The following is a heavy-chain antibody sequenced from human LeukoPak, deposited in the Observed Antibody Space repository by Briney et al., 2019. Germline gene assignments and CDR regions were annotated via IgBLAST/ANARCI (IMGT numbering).Heavy chain of an antibody. V-gene: IGHV3-23*01. CDR2: ISASGGST. D-gene: IGHD6-13*01. CDR1: GFPFGSYV. CDR3: AKNYDSSSWYFDY. J-gene: IGHJ4*02. Sequence: GGSLRLSCEGSGFPFGSYVMSWVRQAPGKGLGWVSTISASGGSTYYADSVKGRFTISRDNSKNTLYLQMNSLRAEDTAVYYCAKNYDSSSWYFDYWGQGTLVTVSS.